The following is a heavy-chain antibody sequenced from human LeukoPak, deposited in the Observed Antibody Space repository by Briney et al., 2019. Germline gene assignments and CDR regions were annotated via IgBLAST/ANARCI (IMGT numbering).Heavy chain of an antibody. CDR3: ARSTEENWDPNWFDP. Sequence: ASVKVSCKASGYTFTSYGISWVRQAPGQGLEWMGWISAYNGNTNYAQTLQGRVTMTTDTSTSTAYMELRSLRSDDTAVYYCARSTEENWDPNWFDPWGQGTLVTVSS. J-gene: IGHJ5*02. D-gene: IGHD7-27*01. CDR1: GYTFTSYG. CDR2: ISAYNGNT. V-gene: IGHV1-18*01.